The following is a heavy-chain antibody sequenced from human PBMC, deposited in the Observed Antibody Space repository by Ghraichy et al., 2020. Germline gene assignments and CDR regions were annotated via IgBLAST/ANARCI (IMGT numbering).Heavy chain of an antibody. CDR1: GGSIINYY. V-gene: IGHV4-59*01. CDR3: ARGGNDFWSGYTFHWFDP. Sequence: SCTVSGGSIINYYWSWIRQPPGKGLEWIGYIYYRGSTNYNPSLKSRVTISVDTSRNQFSLKLSSVTAADTAVYYCARGGNDFWSGYTFHWFDPWGQGTLVTVSS. J-gene: IGHJ5*02. CDR2: IYYRGST. D-gene: IGHD3-3*01.